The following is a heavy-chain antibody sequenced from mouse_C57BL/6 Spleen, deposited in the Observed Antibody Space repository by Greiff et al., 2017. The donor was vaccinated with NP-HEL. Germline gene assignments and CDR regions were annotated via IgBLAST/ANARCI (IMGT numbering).Heavy chain of an antibody. J-gene: IGHJ4*01. V-gene: IGHV5-12*01. CDR2: ISNGGGST. Sequence: DVKLVESGGGLVQPGGSLKLSCAASGFTFSDYYMYWVRQTPEKRLEWVAYISNGGGSTYYPDTVKGRFTISRDNAKNTLYLQMSRLKSEDTAMYYCAREDGNYRENAMDYWGQGTSVTVSS. D-gene: IGHD2-1*01. CDR1: GFTFSDYY. CDR3: AREDGNYRENAMDY.